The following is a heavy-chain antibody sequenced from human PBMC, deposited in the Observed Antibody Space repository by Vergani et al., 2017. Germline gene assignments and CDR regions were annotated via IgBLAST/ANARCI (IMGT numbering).Heavy chain of an antibody. J-gene: IGHJ4*02. V-gene: IGHV1-46*03. Sequence: QVQLVQSGAEVKKPGASVKVSCKASGYTFTSSYMHWVRQAPGQGLEWMGIINPSGGSTSYAQKFQGRVTMTRDTSTSTVDMELSSLRSEDTAVYYCARVFNRGDYVVGYWGQGTLVTVSS. CDR1: GYTFTSSY. CDR3: ARVFNRGDYVVGY. CDR2: INPSGGST. D-gene: IGHD4-17*01.